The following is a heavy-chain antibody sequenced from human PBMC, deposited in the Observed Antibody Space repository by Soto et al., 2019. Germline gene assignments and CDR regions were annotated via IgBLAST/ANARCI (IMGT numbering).Heavy chain of an antibody. J-gene: IGHJ6*02. CDR3: AKERTIVVVVAAPPDV. CDR2: ISGSGGST. D-gene: IGHD2-15*01. CDR1: GFTFSSYA. Sequence: GGSLRLSCAASGFTFSSYAMSWVRQAPGKGLEWVSAISGSGGSTYYADSVKGRFTISRDNSKNTLYLQMNSLRAEDTAVYYCAKERTIVVVVAAPPDVWGQGTTVTVSS. V-gene: IGHV3-23*01.